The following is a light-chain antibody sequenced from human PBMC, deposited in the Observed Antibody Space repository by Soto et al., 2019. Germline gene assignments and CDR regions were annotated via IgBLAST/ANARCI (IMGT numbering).Light chain of an antibody. CDR2: GAS. V-gene: IGKV1-27*01. Sequence: DIQMTQSPSSLSTYVGDRVTITCRASQDIGSSLAWYQQKPGKLPNLLIYGASTLQSGVPSRFSGSGSGTNFTLTISSLRPDDVASYYCQKYNSAPFTFGPGTKVDLK. J-gene: IGKJ3*01. CDR3: QKYNSAPFT. CDR1: QDIGSS.